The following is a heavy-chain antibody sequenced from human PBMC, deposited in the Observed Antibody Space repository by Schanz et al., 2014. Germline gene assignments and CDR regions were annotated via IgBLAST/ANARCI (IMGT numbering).Heavy chain of an antibody. CDR3: AREYASTWFESNVMAGRIDN. Sequence: QVQLVESGGRLVKPGGSLRLSCAASGFIFNDYYMNWIRQAPGKGLEWLSYISRDGTTSYYADSVKGRFTISRDNAKNSLYLEMTSLRGEDTAVYFCAREYASTWFESNVMAGRIDNWGQGTLVTVSS. J-gene: IGHJ4*02. CDR1: GFIFNDYY. CDR2: ISRDGTTS. V-gene: IGHV3-11*01. D-gene: IGHD2-8*01.